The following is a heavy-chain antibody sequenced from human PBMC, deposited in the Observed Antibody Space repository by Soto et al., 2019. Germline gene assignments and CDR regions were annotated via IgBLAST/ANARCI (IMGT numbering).Heavy chain of an antibody. J-gene: IGHJ6*02. CDR1: GYTFTSYG. D-gene: IGHD3-3*01. CDR2: ISAYNGNT. CDR3: ARGIFGFLEWLTFYGMDV. Sequence: ASVNVSCKASGYTFTSYGISWVRQAPGQGLEWMGWISAYNGNTNYAQKLQGRVTMTTDTSTSTAYMELRSLRSDDTAVYYCARGIFGFLEWLTFYGMDVWGQGTTVTVSS. V-gene: IGHV1-18*01.